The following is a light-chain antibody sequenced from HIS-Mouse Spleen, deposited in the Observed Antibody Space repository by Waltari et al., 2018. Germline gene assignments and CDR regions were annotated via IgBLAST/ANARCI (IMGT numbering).Light chain of an antibody. Sequence: EIVLTQSPGTLSLSPGERATLSCRASQSVSSSYLAWYQQKPGQAPRLLIYGASSRATGIPDRFSGSGSGTECTLTISRLEPEDVAVYYCQQYGSSLWTFGQGTKVEIK. V-gene: IGKV3-20*01. CDR3: QQYGSSLWT. CDR2: GAS. CDR1: QSVSSSY. J-gene: IGKJ1*01.